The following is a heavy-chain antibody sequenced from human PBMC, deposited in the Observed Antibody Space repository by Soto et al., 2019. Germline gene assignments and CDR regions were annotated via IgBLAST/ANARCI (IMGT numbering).Heavy chain of an antibody. Sequence: PGGSLRLSCAASGFTFSSYWIHWVRQAPGKGLVWLSYINTSSSTTYYADSVKGRFAISRDNAKNTLYLQMNSLRDEDTAVYYCARDGADPWATPDYGMDVWGQGTTVTVSS. J-gene: IGHJ6*02. CDR3: ARDGADPWATPDYGMDV. CDR1: GFTFSSYW. V-gene: IGHV3-48*02. D-gene: IGHD1-26*01. CDR2: INTSSSTT.